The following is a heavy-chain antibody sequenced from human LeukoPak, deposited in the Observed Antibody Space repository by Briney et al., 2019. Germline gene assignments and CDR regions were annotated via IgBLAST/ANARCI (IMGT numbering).Heavy chain of an antibody. V-gene: IGHV3-7*01. CDR1: GFTFNTYS. J-gene: IGHJ6*03. CDR2: IKQDGSEK. CDR3: TRVEETATTAAIIRKYSYYYYYMDV. Sequence: GGSLRLSCEASGFTFNTYSMNWARQAPGKGLEWVANIKQDGSEKHYVDSVKGRFTISRGNAKNSLYLQMSSLRAEDTAVYYCTRVEETATTAAIIRKYSYYYYYMDVWGKGNTVTVSS. D-gene: IGHD4-11*01.